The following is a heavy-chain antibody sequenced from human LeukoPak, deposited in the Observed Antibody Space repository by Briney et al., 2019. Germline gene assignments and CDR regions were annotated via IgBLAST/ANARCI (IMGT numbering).Heavy chain of an antibody. D-gene: IGHD3-22*01. CDR1: GGSVSSSSYY. Sequence: NPSETLSLTCAVSGGSVSSSSYYWGWIRQPPGKGLEWIGSIYYSGSTYYNPSLKSRVTISVDTSKNQFSLKLSSVTAADTAVYYCARQMEGGPMIVVVSFDYWGQGTLVTVSS. CDR2: IYYSGST. V-gene: IGHV4-39*01. CDR3: ARQMEGGPMIVVVSFDY. J-gene: IGHJ4*02.